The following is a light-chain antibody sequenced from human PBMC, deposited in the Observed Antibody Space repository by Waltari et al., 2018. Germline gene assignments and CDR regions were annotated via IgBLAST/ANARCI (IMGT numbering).Light chain of an antibody. V-gene: IGLV3-19*01. Sequence: SSELTQDPTVSVALGQTVRITCQGDSLRSFYASWYQQKPRQAPLLVIYGKNNRPAGIPDRFSGSSSGDTAFLTITGAQAEGEADYHCNSRDTSADRLVIFGGGTKLTVL. CDR2: GKN. CDR3: NSRDTSADRLVI. J-gene: IGLJ2*01. CDR1: SLRSFY.